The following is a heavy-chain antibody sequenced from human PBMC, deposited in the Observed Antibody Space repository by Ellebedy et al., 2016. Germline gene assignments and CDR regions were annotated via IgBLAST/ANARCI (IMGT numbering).Heavy chain of an antibody. CDR1: GYIFTSYG. V-gene: IGHV1-18*01. J-gene: IGHJ4*02. D-gene: IGHD6-13*01. Sequence: ASVKVSCKTSGYIFTSYGISWVRQAPGQGPEWMGWISGYNGKTNYAQKVQGRVTMTTDTSTSTAYMELSSLTSDDTAVYYCARDIPLEATAGGFYFDYWGQGTLVTVSS. CDR2: ISGYNGKT. CDR3: ARDIPLEATAGGFYFDY.